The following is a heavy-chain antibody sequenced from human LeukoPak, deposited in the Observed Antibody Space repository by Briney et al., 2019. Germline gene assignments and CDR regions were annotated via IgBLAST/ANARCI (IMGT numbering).Heavy chain of an antibody. Sequence: GGSLRLSCAASGFTFSSYGMHWVRQAPGKGLEWVAFIRYDGSNKYYADSVKGRFTISRDNSKNTLYLQMNSLRAEDTAVYYCAKLALAAGTKNDAFDIWGQGTMVTVSS. CDR1: GFTFSSYG. J-gene: IGHJ3*02. V-gene: IGHV3-30*02. D-gene: IGHD6-13*01. CDR3: AKLALAAGTKNDAFDI. CDR2: IRYDGSNK.